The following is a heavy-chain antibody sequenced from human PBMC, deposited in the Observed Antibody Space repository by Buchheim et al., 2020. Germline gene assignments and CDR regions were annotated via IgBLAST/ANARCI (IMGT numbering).Heavy chain of an antibody. D-gene: IGHD4-23*01. CDR1: GFTFSDYR. CDR3: ANYGGLKPY. J-gene: IGHJ4*02. CDR2: INSDGTST. Sequence: EVQLVESGGGLVQLGGSLRLSCAASGFTFSDYRMHWVRQAPGKGLVWVSRINSDGTSTNYADSVKGRFTISRDNAKNTLYLQMNSLRAEDTAVYYCANYGGLKPYWGQGTLVTVSS. V-gene: IGHV3-74*01.